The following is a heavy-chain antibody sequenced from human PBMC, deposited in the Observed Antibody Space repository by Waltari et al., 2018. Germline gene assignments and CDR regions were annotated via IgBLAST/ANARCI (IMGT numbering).Heavy chain of an antibody. V-gene: IGHV3-23*01. CDR1: GFTVRYYA. Sequence: EVQLLESGGGLVPTGGSQRLSCVASGFTVRYYAMAWVRQAPGKGLEWVSAISGSGGNTWYADSVKGRFTISRDNSKNTLYLQMNSLRAEDTAVYYCVKEGGPGSYPTDFDYWGQGTLVTVSS. D-gene: IGHD3-10*01. CDR3: VKEGGPGSYPTDFDY. J-gene: IGHJ4*02. CDR2: ISGSGGNT.